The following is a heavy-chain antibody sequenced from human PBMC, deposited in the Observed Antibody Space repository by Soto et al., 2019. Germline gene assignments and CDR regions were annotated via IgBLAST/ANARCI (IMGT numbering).Heavy chain of an antibody. J-gene: IGHJ4*02. CDR1: GFTFSRYS. CDR3: ASPVSSVRR. V-gene: IGHV3-30-3*01. CDR2: ISYDGSNK. Sequence: QVQLVESGGGVVQPGRSLRLSCAASGFTFSRYSMHWVRQAPGKGLAWVAVISYDGSNKYYADSVKGRFTISRDNSKNTLYLQMNSLRAEDTAVYYCASPVSSVRRWGQGTLVTVSS. D-gene: IGHD2-15*01.